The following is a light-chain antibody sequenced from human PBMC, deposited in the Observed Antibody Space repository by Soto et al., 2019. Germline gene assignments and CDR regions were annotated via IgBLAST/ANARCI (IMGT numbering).Light chain of an antibody. CDR3: SSYTSSILYV. CDR1: SSDVGGYNY. CDR2: EVS. J-gene: IGLJ1*01. V-gene: IGLV2-14*01. Sequence: QSALTQPASVSGSPGQSLTISCTGTSSDVGGYNYVSWYQQHPGKAPKLMIYEVSNRPSGVSNRFSGSKSGNTASLTISGLQAEDEDDYYCSSYTSSILYVFGTGTKVTVL.